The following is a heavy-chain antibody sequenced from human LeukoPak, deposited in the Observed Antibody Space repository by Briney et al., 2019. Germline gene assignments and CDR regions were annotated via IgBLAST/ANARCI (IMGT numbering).Heavy chain of an antibody. CDR3: VREVAYSGSYKWDY. CDR2: INSNTGGT. Sequence: GASVKVSCKASGYTFTGYYIHWVRQAPGQGLECMGWINSNTGGTNYAQNLQGRVTMTTDTSTTTAYMELRSLRSDDTAVYYCVREVAYSGSYKWDYWGQGTLVTVSS. V-gene: IGHV1-2*02. CDR1: GYTFTGYY. J-gene: IGHJ4*02. D-gene: IGHD1-26*01.